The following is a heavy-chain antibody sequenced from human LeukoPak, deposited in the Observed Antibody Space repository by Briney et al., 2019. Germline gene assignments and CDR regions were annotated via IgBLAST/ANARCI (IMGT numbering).Heavy chain of an antibody. J-gene: IGHJ4*02. Sequence: GGSLRLSCAASGFTFSRNAMSWVRQAPGKGLEWVSVLSGSGDNTYYADSVKGRFIISRDNPKNTLYLQMNSLRAEDTAVYYCAKPSGGLVRTSIFDYWGQGTLVTVSS. D-gene: IGHD3-16*01. CDR2: LSGSGDNT. CDR3: AKPSGGLVRTSIFDY. V-gene: IGHV3-23*01. CDR1: GFTFSRNA.